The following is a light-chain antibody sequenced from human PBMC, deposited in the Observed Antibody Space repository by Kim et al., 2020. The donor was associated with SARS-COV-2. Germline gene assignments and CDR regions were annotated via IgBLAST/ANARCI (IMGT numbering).Light chain of an antibody. Sequence: SPGERATLSCRASQSVSSSYLAWYQQEPGQAPRLLIYGASSRATGIPDRFSGSGSGTDFTLTISRLEPEDFAVYYCQQYGSSRALTFGGGTKVEI. V-gene: IGKV3-20*01. J-gene: IGKJ4*01. CDR1: QSVSSSY. CDR2: GAS. CDR3: QQYGSSRALT.